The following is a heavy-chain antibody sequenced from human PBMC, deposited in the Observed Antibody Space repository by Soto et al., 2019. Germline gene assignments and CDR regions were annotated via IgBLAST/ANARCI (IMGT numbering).Heavy chain of an antibody. CDR1: GGSFSGYY. V-gene: IGHV4-34*01. CDR2: INHSGST. J-gene: IGHJ4*02. Sequence: QVQLQQWGAELLKPSETLSLTCAVYGGSFSGYYWTWIRQPPGTGQEWIGEINHSGSTNYNPSLKSRVTISVDTFKNQFSLKLTSVTAAETAVYYCARDKITGRFDYWGQGTLVTVSS. CDR3: ARDKITGRFDY. D-gene: IGHD2-8*02.